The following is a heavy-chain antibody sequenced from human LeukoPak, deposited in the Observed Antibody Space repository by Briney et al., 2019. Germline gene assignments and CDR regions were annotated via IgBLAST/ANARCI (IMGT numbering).Heavy chain of an antibody. D-gene: IGHD5-24*01. CDR1: GFTFSTHW. V-gene: IGHV3-74*01. CDR3: AREVIVGMAAHC. CDR2: ISSDGTST. J-gene: IGHJ4*02. Sequence: GGSLRLSCAASGFTFSTHWMHWVRQAPGKGLVWVSRISSDGTSTNYADSVKGRFTISRDNAKNTLYLQMNSLTAEDTALYYCAREVIVGMAAHCWGQGTLVTVAS.